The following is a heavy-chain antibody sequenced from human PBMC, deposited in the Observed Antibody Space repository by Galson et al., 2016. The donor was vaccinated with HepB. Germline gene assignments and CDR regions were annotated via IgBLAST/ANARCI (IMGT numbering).Heavy chain of an antibody. V-gene: IGHV2-70*01. CDR1: GFSLSINGMC. CDR3: ARGAATDIYPIYYGMDV. Sequence: PALVKPTQTLTLTCTFSGFSLSINGMCVSWIRQPPGKALEWLALLDWEDAKYYTPSLTTRLTISKDTSKNQVVLTMTNMDPVDTATYYCARGAATDIYPIYYGMDVWGQGTTVTVSS. CDR2: LDWEDAK. J-gene: IGHJ6*02. D-gene: IGHD3-9*01.